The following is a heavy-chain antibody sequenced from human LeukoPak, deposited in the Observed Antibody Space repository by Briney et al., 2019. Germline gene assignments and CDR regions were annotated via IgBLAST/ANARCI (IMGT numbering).Heavy chain of an antibody. J-gene: IGHJ5*02. CDR3: ARVPITIFGVVISGEGNWFDP. V-gene: IGHV1-69*04. CDR1: GYTFTSYG. D-gene: IGHD3-3*01. Sequence: GASVKVSCKASGYTFTSYGISWVRQAPGQGLEWMGRIIPILGIANYAQKFQGRVTITADKSTSTAYMELSSLRSEDTAVYYCARVPITIFGVVISGEGNWFDPWGQGTLVTVSS. CDR2: IIPILGIA.